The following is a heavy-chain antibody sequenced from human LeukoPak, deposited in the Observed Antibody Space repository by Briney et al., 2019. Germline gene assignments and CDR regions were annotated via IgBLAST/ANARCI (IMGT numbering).Heavy chain of an antibody. CDR1: GLTFSSYA. V-gene: IGHV3-23*01. CDR3: AKDGFWSGYYNRAFDY. CDR2: ISGSGGST. Sequence: GGSLRLSCAASGLTFSSYAMSWVRQAPGKGLEWVSAISGSGGSTYYADSVKGRFTISRDNSKNTLYLQMNSLRAEDTAVYYCAKDGFWSGYYNRAFDYWGQGTLVTVSS. J-gene: IGHJ4*02. D-gene: IGHD3-3*01.